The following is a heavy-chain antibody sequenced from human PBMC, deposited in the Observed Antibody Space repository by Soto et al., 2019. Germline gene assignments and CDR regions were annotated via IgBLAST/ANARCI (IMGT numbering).Heavy chain of an antibody. Sequence: QVQLVQSGAEVQKPGASVKVSCKASGYTFTSYDINWVRQATGQGLEWMGWMNPNSGNTGYAQKFQGRVTMTRNTSISTAYMELSSLRSEDTAVYYCARVGIMTTGTPLEPWGQGTLVTVSS. CDR1: GYTFTSYD. CDR3: ARVGIMTTGTPLEP. J-gene: IGHJ5*02. D-gene: IGHD4-4*01. V-gene: IGHV1-8*01. CDR2: MNPNSGNT.